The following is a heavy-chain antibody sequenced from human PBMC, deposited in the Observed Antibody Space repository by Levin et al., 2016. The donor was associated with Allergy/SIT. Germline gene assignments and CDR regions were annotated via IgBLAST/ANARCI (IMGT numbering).Heavy chain of an antibody. J-gene: IGHJ4*02. Sequence: SETLSLTCTVSGGSISSYYWSWIRQPPGKGLEWIGYIYYSGSTNYNPSLKSRVTISVDTSKNQFSLKLSSVTAADTAVYYCARHDYDVVAAPEAIDYWGQGTLVTVSS. CDR1: GGSISSYY. CDR2: IYYSGST. CDR3: ARHDYDVVAAPEAIDY. V-gene: IGHV4-59*08. D-gene: IGHD2-21*01.